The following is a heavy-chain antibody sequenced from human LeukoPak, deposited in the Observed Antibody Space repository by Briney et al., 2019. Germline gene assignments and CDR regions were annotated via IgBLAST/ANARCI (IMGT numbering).Heavy chain of an antibody. CDR3: ARLQGYNKCLDY. D-gene: IGHD1-1*01. J-gene: IGHJ4*02. V-gene: IGHV3-21*01. CDR2: ISSSSSYI. CDR1: GFTFSSYS. Sequence: PGGSLRLTCAASGFTFSSYSMNWVRQPPGKGLEWVSSISSSSSYIYYADSVKGRFTISRDDAKNSLYLQMNSLRAEDTAVYYCARLQGYNKCLDYWGQGTLVTVSS.